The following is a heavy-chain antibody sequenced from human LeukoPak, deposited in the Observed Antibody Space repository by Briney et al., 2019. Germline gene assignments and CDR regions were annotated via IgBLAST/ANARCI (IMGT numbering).Heavy chain of an antibody. J-gene: IGHJ5*02. CDR1: GFTFSSYA. CDR2: ISGSGSGT. D-gene: IGHD6-13*01. V-gene: IGHV3-23*01. Sequence: AGGSLRLSCAVSGFTFSSYAMSWVRQAPGKGLEWVSTISGSGSGTYYADSVKGRFTISRDNSKNTLYLQMNSLRAEDTAVYYCAKDRAAAGLLVRFDPWGQGTLVTVSS. CDR3: AKDRAAAGLLVRFDP.